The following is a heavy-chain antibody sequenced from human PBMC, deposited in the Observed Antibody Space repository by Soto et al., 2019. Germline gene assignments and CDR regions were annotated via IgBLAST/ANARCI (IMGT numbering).Heavy chain of an antibody. CDR1: GFTFSRFG. D-gene: IGHD3-10*01. CDR2: ISYDGSNR. Sequence: GGSLRLCCAASGFTFSRFGMHWVRQAPGKGLEWVAVISYDGSNRFYADSVKGRFTISRDNSKNTLYLQMNSLRPEDTAVYYCAKDLYGSETYPYYCGMDVWGQGTTVTVSS. CDR3: AKDLYGSETYPYYCGMDV. J-gene: IGHJ6*02. V-gene: IGHV3-30*18.